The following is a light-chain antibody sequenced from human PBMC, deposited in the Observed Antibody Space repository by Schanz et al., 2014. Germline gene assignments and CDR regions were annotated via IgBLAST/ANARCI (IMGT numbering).Light chain of an antibody. J-gene: IGLJ2*01. V-gene: IGLV2-14*01. Sequence: QSALTQPASVSGSPGQSITISCTGTSSDVGSYTYVSWYQQHPGKAPKLMIYEGSKRPSGVSNRFSGSKSGNTASLTISGLQAEDEGDYYCSSYTGSSMIFGGGTKLTVL. CDR2: EGS. CDR1: SSDVGSYTY. CDR3: SSYTGSSMI.